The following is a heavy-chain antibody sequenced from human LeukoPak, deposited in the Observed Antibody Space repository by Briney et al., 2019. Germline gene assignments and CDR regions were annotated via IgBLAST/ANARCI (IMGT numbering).Heavy chain of an antibody. D-gene: IGHD3-22*01. CDR2: ISYDGSNK. CDR3: ARALYYYDSSGYYYFDY. V-gene: IGHV3-30-3*01. CDR1: GFTFSSYA. J-gene: IGHJ4*02. Sequence: GGSLRLSCAASGFTFSSYAMHWVRQAPGKGQEWVAVISYDGSNKYYADSVKGRFTISRDNSKNTLYLQMNSLRAEDTAVYYCARALYYYDSSGYYYFDYWGQGTLVTVSS.